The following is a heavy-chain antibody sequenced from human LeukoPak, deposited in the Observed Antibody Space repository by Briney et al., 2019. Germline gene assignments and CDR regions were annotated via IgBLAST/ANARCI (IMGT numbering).Heavy chain of an antibody. V-gene: IGHV3-48*03. CDR3: ARDKGSVYGTMVRGVIIYPSGNQDAFDI. CDR1: GFTFSSYE. Sequence: GGSLRLSCAASGFTFSSYEMNWVRQAPGKGLEWVSYISSSGSTIYYADSVKGRFTISRDNAKNSLYLQMNSLRAEDTAVYYCARDKGSVYGTMVRGVIIYPSGNQDAFDIWGQGTMVTVSS. CDR2: ISSSGSTI. D-gene: IGHD3-10*01. J-gene: IGHJ3*02.